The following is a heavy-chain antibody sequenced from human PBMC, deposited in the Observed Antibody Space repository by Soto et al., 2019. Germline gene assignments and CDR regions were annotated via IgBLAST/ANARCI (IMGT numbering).Heavy chain of an antibody. D-gene: IGHD3-10*01. CDR1: GGSISSGGYY. J-gene: IGHJ6*02. CDR2: IYYSGST. Sequence: SETLSLTCTVSGGSISSGGYYWSWIRQHPGKGLEWIGYIYYSGSTYYNPSLKSRVTISVDTSKNQFSLKLSSVTAADTAVYYCARDIRFGLRSSMDVWGQGTTVTVS. V-gene: IGHV4-31*03. CDR3: ARDIRFGLRSSMDV.